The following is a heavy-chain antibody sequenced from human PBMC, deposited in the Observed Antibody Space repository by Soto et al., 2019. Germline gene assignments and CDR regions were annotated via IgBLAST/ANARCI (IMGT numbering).Heavy chain of an antibody. Sequence: ASVKVSCKASGYTFTSYDINWVRQATGQGLEWMGWMNPNSGNTGYAQKFQGRVTMTRNTSISTAYMELSSLRSEDTAVYYCARGITGTGINWFDLWGQGTLVTVSS. J-gene: IGHJ5*02. CDR2: MNPNSGNT. CDR1: GYTFTSYD. CDR3: ARGITGTGINWFDL. D-gene: IGHD1-20*01. V-gene: IGHV1-8*01.